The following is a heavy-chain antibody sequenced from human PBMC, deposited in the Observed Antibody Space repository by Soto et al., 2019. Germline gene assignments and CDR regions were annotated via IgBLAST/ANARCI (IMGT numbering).Heavy chain of an antibody. V-gene: IGHV3-30*18. Sequence: PGGSLRLSCAASGFTFNIYGMHWVRQAPDKGLEWVALISYDGGNQYYADSVKGRFTISRDNSKNTLFLQMNSLRADDTAVYYCAKDQASGQGSFDSWGQGTLVTVPS. J-gene: IGHJ4*02. CDR3: AKDQASGQGSFDS. CDR2: ISYDGGNQ. CDR1: GFTFNIYG.